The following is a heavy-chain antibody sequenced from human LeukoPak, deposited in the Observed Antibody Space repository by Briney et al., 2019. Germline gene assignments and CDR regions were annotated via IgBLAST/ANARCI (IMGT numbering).Heavy chain of an antibody. Sequence: GGSLRLSCAASGFTFSNYAMSWVRQVPGKGLEWVSGIGGNGGHTYYADSVKGRFTISRDNSNNTLYLQMNSLRAEDTAVYYCARSRSGGSGSYYRNFDYWGQGTLVTVSS. CDR3: ARSRSGGSGSYYRNFDY. CDR2: IGGNGGHT. CDR1: GFTFSNYA. V-gene: IGHV3-23*01. J-gene: IGHJ4*02. D-gene: IGHD3-10*01.